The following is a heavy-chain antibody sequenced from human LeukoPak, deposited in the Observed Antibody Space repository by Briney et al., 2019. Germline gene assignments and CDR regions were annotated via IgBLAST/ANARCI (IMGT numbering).Heavy chain of an antibody. CDR2: INHSGST. V-gene: IGHV4-34*01. D-gene: IGHD4-17*01. J-gene: IGHJ6*02. Sequence: SETLSLTCAVYGESFSGYYWSWIRQPPGKGLEWIGEINHSGSTNYNPSLKSRVTISVDTSKNQFSLKLSSVTAADTAVYYCARGLLVVETTGPYYYYGMDVWGQGTTVTVSS. CDR1: GESFSGYY. CDR3: ARGLLVVETTGPYYYYGMDV.